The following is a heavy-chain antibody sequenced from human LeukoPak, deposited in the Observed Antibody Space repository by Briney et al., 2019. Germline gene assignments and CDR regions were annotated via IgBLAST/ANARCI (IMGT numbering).Heavy chain of an antibody. CDR1: GFIFSIFW. J-gene: IGHJ4*02. D-gene: IGHD3-10*01. CDR2: INWNGGST. Sequence: PGGSPRLSCSASGFIFSIFWMSWVRQAPGKGLEWVSGINWNGGSTGYADSVKGRFTISRDNAKNSLYLQMNSLRAEDTALYYCARDGHYYGSGSYGWGQGTLVTVSS. V-gene: IGHV3-20*04. CDR3: ARDGHYYGSGSYG.